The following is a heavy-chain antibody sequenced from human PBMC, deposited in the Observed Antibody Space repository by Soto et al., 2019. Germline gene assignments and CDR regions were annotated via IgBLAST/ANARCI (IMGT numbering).Heavy chain of an antibody. D-gene: IGHD2-15*01. J-gene: IGHJ3*02. CDR2: IYPGNSNT. Sequence: GEALKISCNGSRYWFSIHWVAWLLHMRGGGREGVGIIYPGNSNTMYSPSFQGQVTISADTALSTTYLQWDTLKPSDTAIYFCASASHCDGGNCPMGGFDMWGQGTMVTVSS. CDR1: RYWFSIHW. V-gene: IGHV5-51*01. CDR3: ASASHCDGGNCPMGGFDM.